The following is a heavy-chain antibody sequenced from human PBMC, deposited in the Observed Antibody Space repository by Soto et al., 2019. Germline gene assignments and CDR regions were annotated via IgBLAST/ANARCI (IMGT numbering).Heavy chain of an antibody. CDR3: ASIVVVVAAKAYFDY. J-gene: IGHJ4*02. V-gene: IGHV4-59*05. Sequence: SETLSLTCTVSGGSISSYYWNWIRQPPGKGLEWIGSIYYSGSTYYNPSLKSRVTKSVDTSKNQFSLKLSSVTAADTAVYYCASIVVVVAAKAYFDYWGQGTLVTVSS. CDR2: IYYSGST. D-gene: IGHD2-15*01. CDR1: GGSISSYY.